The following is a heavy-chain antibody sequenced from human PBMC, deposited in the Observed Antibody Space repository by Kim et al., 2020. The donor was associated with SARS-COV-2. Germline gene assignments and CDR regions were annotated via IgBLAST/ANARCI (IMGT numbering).Heavy chain of an antibody. V-gene: IGHV3-9*01. CDR2: ISWNGGSI. D-gene: IGHD2-2*01. J-gene: IGHJ6*02. CDR1: GFTFGDYA. Sequence: GGSLRLSCAASGFTFGDYAMHWVRQAPGKGLEWVSGISWNGGSIGYADSVKGRFTISRDNAKNSLYLQMNSLRAEDTALYYCAKDVPLGPYYCGMDVWGQGTTVTVSS. CDR3: AKDVPLGPYYCGMDV.